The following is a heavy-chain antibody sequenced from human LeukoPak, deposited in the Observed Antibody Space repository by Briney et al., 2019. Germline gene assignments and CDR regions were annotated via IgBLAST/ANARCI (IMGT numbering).Heavy chain of an antibody. Sequence: SETLSLTCTVSDDSITIYYWTWIRQPPGKGLEWIGYIDHTGITNYNPSLNSRVTISRDTSKNHFSLKLSSVTAADTAVYYCAKVAVVPAASPYYYYYMDVWGKGTTVTVSS. CDR2: IDHTGIT. CDR1: DDSITIYY. D-gene: IGHD2-2*01. CDR3: AKVAVVPAASPYYYYYMDV. V-gene: IGHV4-59*12. J-gene: IGHJ6*03.